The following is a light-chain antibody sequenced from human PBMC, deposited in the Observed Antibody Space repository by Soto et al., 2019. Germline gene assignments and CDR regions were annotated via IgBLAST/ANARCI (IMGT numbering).Light chain of an antibody. Sequence: DIQMTQSPSTLSASVGDRVTITCRASQSISSWLAWYQQKPGKAPKLLIYDASSLESGVPSRFSGSGSGTEFTLTISSLQPDDFATYYCQQRSNWPTFGPGTKVDIK. V-gene: IGKV1-5*01. CDR2: DAS. CDR3: QQRSNWPT. J-gene: IGKJ3*01. CDR1: QSISSW.